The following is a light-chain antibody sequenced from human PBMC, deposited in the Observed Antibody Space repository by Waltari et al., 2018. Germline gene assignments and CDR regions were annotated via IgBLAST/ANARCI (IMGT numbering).Light chain of an antibody. Sequence: QVVLTQSPSASASLGASVKLTCTLSSGHSDYAIAWHQQQPEKGPRYLMKVNSGGSHTKGDGIPDRFSGSSSGAERYLTISSLQSEDEADYYCQTWDTATHVVFGGGTKLTVL. CDR1: SGHSDYA. V-gene: IGLV4-69*01. CDR3: QTWDTATHVV. J-gene: IGLJ2*01. CDR2: VNSGGSH.